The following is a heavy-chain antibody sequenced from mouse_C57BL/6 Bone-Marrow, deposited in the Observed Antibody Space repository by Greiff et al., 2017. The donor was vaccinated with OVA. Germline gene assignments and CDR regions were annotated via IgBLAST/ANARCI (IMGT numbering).Heavy chain of an antibody. Sequence: EVMLVESGGGLVQPGGSMKLSCVASGFTFSNYWMNWVRQSPEKGLEWVAQIRLKSDNYATHYAESVKGRFTISRDDSKSSVYLQMNNLRAEDTGIYYCTGEDYGSAWFAYWGQGTLVTVSA. CDR2: IRLKSDNYAT. CDR1: GFTFSNYW. D-gene: IGHD2-2*01. V-gene: IGHV6-3*01. J-gene: IGHJ3*01. CDR3: TGEDYGSAWFAY.